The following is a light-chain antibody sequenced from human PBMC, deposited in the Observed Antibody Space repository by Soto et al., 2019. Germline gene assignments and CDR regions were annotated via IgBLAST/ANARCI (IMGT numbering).Light chain of an antibody. CDR1: QHISTY. V-gene: IGKV1-33*01. CDR2: DAS. Sequence: DIQMTQSPSSLSASVGDRVTITCQASQHISTYLNWFQQKPGKAPELMIYDASNLVPGVTSSFSGRGSGTDFTYPTTILQPEEIATYSCQQYGDHPPTFGPGTKVDIK. CDR3: QQYGDHPPT. J-gene: IGKJ3*01.